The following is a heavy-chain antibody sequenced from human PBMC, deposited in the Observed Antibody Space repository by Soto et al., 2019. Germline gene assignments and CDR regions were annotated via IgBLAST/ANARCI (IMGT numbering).Heavy chain of an antibody. CDR3: ARYRREAVAGYTLDN. J-gene: IGHJ4*02. V-gene: IGHV4-59*01. CDR1: GGSISSNY. CDR2: VYNSGST. D-gene: IGHD6-13*01. Sequence: SETLSLTCTVSGGSISSNYWTWIRQPPGKGLEWIGYVYNSGSTNYNPSLKSRVTISEDTSKSQFSLKVNSMTAAGTAVYYCARYRREAVAGYTLDNWGQGILVTVSS.